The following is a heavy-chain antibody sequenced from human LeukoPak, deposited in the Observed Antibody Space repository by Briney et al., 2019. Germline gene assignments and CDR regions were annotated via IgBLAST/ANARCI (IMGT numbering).Heavy chain of an antibody. J-gene: IGHJ3*02. CDR3: ARYGTWGSSTHGAFDI. CDR1: GGTFSSYA. V-gene: IGHV1-69*13. Sequence: ASVKVSCKASGGTFSSYAISWVRQAPGQGLEWMGGIIPIFGTANYAQKFQGRVTITADESTSTAYMELSSLRSKDTAVYYCARYGTWGSSTHGAFDIWGQGTMVTVSS. CDR2: IIPIFGTA. D-gene: IGHD2-2*01.